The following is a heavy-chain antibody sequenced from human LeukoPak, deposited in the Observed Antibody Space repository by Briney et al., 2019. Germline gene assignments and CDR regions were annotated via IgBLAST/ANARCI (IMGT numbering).Heavy chain of an antibody. Sequence: SETLSLTCAVYGGSFSSYYWSWLRQPPGKGLEWIGYIYYSGSTNYNPSLKSRVTISVDTSKNQFSLKLSSVTAADTAVYYCARDVGWLGYNWFDPWGQGTLVTVSS. CDR1: GGSFSSYY. CDR2: IYYSGST. J-gene: IGHJ5*02. D-gene: IGHD6-19*01. CDR3: ARDVGWLGYNWFDP. V-gene: IGHV4-59*01.